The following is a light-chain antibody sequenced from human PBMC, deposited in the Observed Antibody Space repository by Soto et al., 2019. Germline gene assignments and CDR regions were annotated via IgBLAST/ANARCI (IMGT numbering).Light chain of an antibody. V-gene: IGKV1-5*03. J-gene: IGKJ1*01. CDR2: KAS. Sequence: DIQMTQSPCTLSASVGDGVTITCLASQSISSWLAWYQQKPGKAPKLLIYKASSLESGVPSRFSGSGSGTEFTLTISSLQPDDFATYYCQQYNSYSWTFGQGTKVDIK. CDR1: QSISSW. CDR3: QQYNSYSWT.